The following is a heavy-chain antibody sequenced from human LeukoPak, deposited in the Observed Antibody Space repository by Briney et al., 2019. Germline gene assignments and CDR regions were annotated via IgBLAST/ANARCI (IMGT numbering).Heavy chain of an antibody. Sequence: GGSLRLSCAASGFTFSNYWMSWVRQAPGKGLQWVANIKQDGSEKDYVDSLKGRFTISRDNAKKSVYLQMNSLRAEDTAVYYCARDWVGYFDYWGQGTLVTVSS. CDR3: ARDWVGYFDY. CDR1: GFTFSNYW. V-gene: IGHV3-7*01. D-gene: IGHD2-15*01. J-gene: IGHJ4*02. CDR2: IKQDGSEK.